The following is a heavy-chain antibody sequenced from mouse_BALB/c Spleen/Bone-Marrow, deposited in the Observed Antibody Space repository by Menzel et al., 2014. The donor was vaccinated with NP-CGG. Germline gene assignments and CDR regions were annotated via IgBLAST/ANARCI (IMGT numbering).Heavy chain of an antibody. CDR1: GFNTKDTY. V-gene: IGHV14-3*02. Sequence: EVQGVESGAELVKPGASVKLSCTASGFNTKDTYMHWVKQRPEQGLEWIGRIDPANGNTKYDPKFQGKATITADTSSNTAQLQLSSLTYEDTDVYYCAYYCYGRYFDVWGAGTTVTVSS. CDR2: IDPANGNT. J-gene: IGHJ1*01. D-gene: IGHD1-1*01. CDR3: AYYCYGRYFDV.